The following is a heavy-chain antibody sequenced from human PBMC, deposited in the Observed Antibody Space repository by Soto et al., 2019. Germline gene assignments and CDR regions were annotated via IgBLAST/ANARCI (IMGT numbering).Heavy chain of an antibody. CDR1: DASISTATFY. D-gene: IGHD6-19*01. J-gene: IGHJ4*02. CDR3: ARGEAGVAGRLDY. Sequence: SETLSLTCTASDASISTATFYWIRQLPGEALEWIGYIYYSGSAYYNSSLRSRATLSLDTSKSEFSLTLTSLTAADTAVYYCARGEAGVAGRLDYWGQGTLVTVSS. CDR2: IYYSGSA. V-gene: IGHV4-31*03.